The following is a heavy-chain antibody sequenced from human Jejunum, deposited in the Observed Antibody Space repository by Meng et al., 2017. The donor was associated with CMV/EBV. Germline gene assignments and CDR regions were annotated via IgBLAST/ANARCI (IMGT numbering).Heavy chain of an antibody. J-gene: IGHJ5*01. CDR3: ARDKAGYKNCDS. V-gene: IGHV4-30-4*08. D-gene: IGHD5-24*01. CDR1: GGSIASDDYW. CDR2: IYHKGHT. Sequence: QESGPRLVEPSQTPSLTCTFSGGSIASDDYWWSWIRQPPGKGLEWIGYIYHKGHTYYNPSLRSRISISVDTSKNQFSLRLNSVTAADTAVYYCARDKAGYKNCDSWGQGTLVTVSS.